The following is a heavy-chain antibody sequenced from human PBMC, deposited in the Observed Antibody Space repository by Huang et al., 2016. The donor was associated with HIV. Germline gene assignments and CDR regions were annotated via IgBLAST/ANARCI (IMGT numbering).Heavy chain of an antibody. D-gene: IGHD1-1*01. J-gene: IGHJ4*02. V-gene: IGHV3-23*01. CDR1: GFTFRTYA. Sequence: EVNLLESGGGLVQPGGSLRLSCAASGFTFRTYAMSWVRQSPGKGLEWVSAISYTGGSTYYTDSVKGRFAISRDNSKNTLFLQMNSLRVEDTAVYYCAKRGMSGTYHLDHWGQGTLVTVSS. CDR3: AKRGMSGTYHLDH. CDR2: ISYTGGST.